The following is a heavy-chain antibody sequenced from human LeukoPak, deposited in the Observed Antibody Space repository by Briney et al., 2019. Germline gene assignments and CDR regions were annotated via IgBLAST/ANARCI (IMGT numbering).Heavy chain of an antibody. CDR3: ARDSLWFGESLGYFDY. V-gene: IGHV4-59*01. J-gene: IGHJ4*02. CDR2: IYYSGST. Sequence: PSETLSLTCTVSGGSISSYYWSWIRQPPGKGLEWIGYIYYSGSTNYNPSLKSRVTISVDTSKNQFSLKLISVTAADTAVYYCARDSLWFGESLGYFDYWGQGTLVIVSS. CDR1: GGSISSYY. D-gene: IGHD3-10*01.